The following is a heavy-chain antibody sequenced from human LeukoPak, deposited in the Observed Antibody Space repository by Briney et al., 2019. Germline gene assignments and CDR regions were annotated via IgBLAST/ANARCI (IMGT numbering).Heavy chain of an antibody. V-gene: IGHV3-23*01. CDR2: ISDSGGNT. J-gene: IGHJ4*02. CDR3: AKDFFGSGSYGRFDY. Sequence: GGSLRLSCAASGFTFSSYAMSWVRQAPGKGLEWVLAISDSGGNTYYADSVKGRFTISRDNSKNTLFLQMDSLRAEDTAVYYCAKDFFGSGSYGRFDYWGQGTLVTVSS. D-gene: IGHD3-10*01. CDR1: GFTFSSYA.